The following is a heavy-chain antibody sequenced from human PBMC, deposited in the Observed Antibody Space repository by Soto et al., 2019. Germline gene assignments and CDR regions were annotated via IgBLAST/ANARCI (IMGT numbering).Heavy chain of an antibody. CDR1: GFTFGDYA. J-gene: IGHJ4*02. CDR3: SRGSMIRGVVTKFDF. Sequence: PGGSLRLSCTTSGFTFGDYAMSWFRLAPGKGLEWICFTRSKAYGGAPEYAASVKGRFTISRDDSKSIVYVQMNSLKTEDTAVYYCSRGSMIRGVVTKFDFWGPGTLATVSS. D-gene: IGHD3-10*01. V-gene: IGHV3-49*03. CDR2: TRSKAYGGAP.